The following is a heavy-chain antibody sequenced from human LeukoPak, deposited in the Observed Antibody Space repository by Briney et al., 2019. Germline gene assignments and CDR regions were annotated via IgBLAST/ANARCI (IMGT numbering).Heavy chain of an antibody. D-gene: IGHD3-22*01. V-gene: IGHV3-33*01. CDR2: IWYDGSNK. CDR1: GFTFSSYG. Sequence: PGRSLRLSCAASGFTFSSYGMHWVRQAPGKGLEWVAVIWYDGSNKYYADSVKGRFTISRDNSKNTLYLQMSSLRAEETAVYYCARDLEAYYDSSGYALDYWGQGTLVTVSS. CDR3: ARDLEAYYDSSGYALDY. J-gene: IGHJ4*02.